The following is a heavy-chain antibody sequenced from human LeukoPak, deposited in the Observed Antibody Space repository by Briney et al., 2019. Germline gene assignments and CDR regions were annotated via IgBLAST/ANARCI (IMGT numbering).Heavy chain of an antibody. V-gene: IGHV1-18*04. CDR3: ARDPLRIIWSTYKIAMDV. CDR1: GYSFTSYA. J-gene: IGHJ6*02. Sequence: GASVKVSCKASGYSFTSYAINWVREAPGQGLEWMAWISAYNGNTEYSQTVEGRVTLTTDASTSTAYRELLSLTSDDTPVYYCARDPLRIIWSTYKIAMDVWGQGTTVTVS. D-gene: IGHD1-1*01. CDR2: ISAYNGNT.